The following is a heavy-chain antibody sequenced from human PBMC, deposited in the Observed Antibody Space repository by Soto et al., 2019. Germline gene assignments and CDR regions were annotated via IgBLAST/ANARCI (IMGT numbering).Heavy chain of an antibody. CDR1: GFTFSSYA. Sequence: GGSLRLSCAASGFTFSSYAMSWVRQAPGKGLEWVSAISGSGGSTYYADSVKGRFTISRDNSKNTLYLQMNSLRAEDTAVYYCAKSPYYYDSSGYYYGVWGQGTLVTVSS. CDR3: AKSPYYYDSSGYYYGV. D-gene: IGHD3-22*01. J-gene: IGHJ4*02. CDR2: ISGSGGST. V-gene: IGHV3-23*01.